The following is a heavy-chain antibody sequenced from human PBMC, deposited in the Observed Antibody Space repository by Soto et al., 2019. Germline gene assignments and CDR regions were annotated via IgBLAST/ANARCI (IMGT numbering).Heavy chain of an antibody. CDR3: AKGGCVGATCYFDY. CDR2: ISYDGSNK. Sequence: GGSLRLSCGASGFTFSSYGIHWVRQAPGKGLEWVAVISYDGSNKYYADSVKGRFTISRDNSKNTLYLQMNGLRAEDTAVYYCAKGGCVGATCYFDYWGQGTLVTVSS. J-gene: IGHJ4*02. CDR1: GFTFSSYG. D-gene: IGHD1-26*01. V-gene: IGHV3-30*18.